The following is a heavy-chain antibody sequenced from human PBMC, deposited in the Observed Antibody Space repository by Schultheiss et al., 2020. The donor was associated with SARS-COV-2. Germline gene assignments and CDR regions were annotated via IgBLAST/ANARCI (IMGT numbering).Heavy chain of an antibody. Sequence: SETLSLTCAVYGGSFSGYYWSWIRQPPGKGLEWIGDIYYSGSTNYNPSLKSRVTISVDTSKNQFSLKLSSVTAADTAVYYCARRGWSDAFDIWGQGTMVTVSS. CDR2: IYYSGST. V-gene: IGHV4-59*12. CDR1: GGSFSGYY. J-gene: IGHJ3*02. CDR3: ARRGWSDAFDI. D-gene: IGHD6-19*01.